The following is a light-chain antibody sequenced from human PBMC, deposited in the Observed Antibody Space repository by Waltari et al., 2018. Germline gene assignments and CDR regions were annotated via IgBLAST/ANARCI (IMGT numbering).Light chain of an antibody. CDR2: DVS. CDR1: SSDVGGYNS. CDR3: SSYISSSTLEL. Sequence: QSALTQPASVSGSPGTSITIPCTGTSSDVGGYNSVSWYQQHPGKAPKLMIYDVSNRPSGVSNRFSGSKSGNTASLTISGLQAEDEADYYCSSYISSSTLELFGGGTSLTVL. V-gene: IGLV2-14*03. J-gene: IGLJ2*01.